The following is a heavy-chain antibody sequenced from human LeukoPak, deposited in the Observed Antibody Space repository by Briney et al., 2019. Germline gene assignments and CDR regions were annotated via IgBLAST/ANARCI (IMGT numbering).Heavy chain of an antibody. CDR2: IYYSGST. V-gene: IGHV4-39*01. CDR3: ARTAAGSPGGFDY. CDR1: GGSISSSSYY. J-gene: IGHJ4*02. D-gene: IGHD6-13*01. Sequence: SETLSLTCTVSGGSISSSSYYWGWIRQPPGKGLEWIGSIYYSGSTYYNPSLKSRVTISVDTSKNQFSLKLSSVAAADTAVYYCARTAAGSPGGFDYWGQGTLVTVSS.